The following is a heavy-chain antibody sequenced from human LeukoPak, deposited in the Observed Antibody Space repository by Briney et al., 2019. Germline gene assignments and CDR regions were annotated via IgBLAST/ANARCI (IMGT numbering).Heavy chain of an antibody. CDR2: IYSSGST. J-gene: IGHJ4*02. V-gene: IGHV4-39*07. D-gene: IGHD6-19*01. CDR1: GGSISSSCYY. Sequence: SETLSLTCTVSGGSISSSCYYWGWIRQPPGKGLEWIGSIYSSGSTYYNPSLKSRVTISVDTSKNQFSLKLTSVTAADTAVYYCASQLRYSSGWSGVVVYFDYWGQGTLVTVSS. CDR3: ASQLRYSSGWSGVVVYFDY.